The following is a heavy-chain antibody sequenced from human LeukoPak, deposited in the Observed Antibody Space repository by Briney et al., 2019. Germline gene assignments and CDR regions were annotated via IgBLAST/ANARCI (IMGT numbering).Heavy chain of an antibody. Sequence: EASVKVSCKASGYTFTGYYMHWVRQAPGQGLEWMGWINPNSGGTNYAQKFQGRVTMTRDTSISTAYMELSRLRFDDTAVYYCAREPHYYDSSGYSGIDYWGQGTLVTVSS. J-gene: IGHJ4*02. D-gene: IGHD3-22*01. CDR1: GYTFTGYY. V-gene: IGHV1-2*02. CDR2: INPNSGGT. CDR3: AREPHYYDSSGYSGIDY.